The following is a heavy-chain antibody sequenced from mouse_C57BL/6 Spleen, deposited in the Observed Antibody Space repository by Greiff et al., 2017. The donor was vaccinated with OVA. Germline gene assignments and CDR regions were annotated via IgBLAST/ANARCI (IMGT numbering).Heavy chain of an antibody. D-gene: IGHD2-4*01. CDR3: TGGHDYDDVYYAMDY. V-gene: IGHV1-15*01. J-gene: IGHJ4*01. CDR2: IDPETGGT. CDR1: GYTFTDYE. Sequence: QVQLQQSGAELVRPGASVTLSCKASGYTFTDYEMHWVKQTPVHGLEWIGAIDPETGGTAYNQKFKGKAILTADKSSSTAYMELRSLTSEYSAVYDCTGGHDYDDVYYAMDYWGQGTSVTVSS.